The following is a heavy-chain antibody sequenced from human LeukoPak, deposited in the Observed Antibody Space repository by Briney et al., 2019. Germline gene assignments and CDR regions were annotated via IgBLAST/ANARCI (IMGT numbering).Heavy chain of an antibody. CDR3: ARDGGNRLGYYYCYYMDV. D-gene: IGHD2/OR15-2a*01. J-gene: IGHJ6*03. Sequence: SETLSLTCTVSGGSISSHYWSWIRQPPGKGLEWIGYIYYSGSTNYNPSLKGRVTISVDTSKNQFSLKLSSVTAADTAVYYCARDGGNRLGYYYCYYMDVWGKGTTVTVSS. CDR2: IYYSGST. CDR1: GGSISSHY. V-gene: IGHV4-59*11.